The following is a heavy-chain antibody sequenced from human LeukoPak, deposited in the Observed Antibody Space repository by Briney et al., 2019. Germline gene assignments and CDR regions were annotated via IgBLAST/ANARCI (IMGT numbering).Heavy chain of an antibody. CDR3: ARDREYMDV. J-gene: IGHJ6*03. CDR2: IIPIFGTA. D-gene: IGHD1-26*01. CDR1: GYTFTGYY. V-gene: IGHV1-69*13. Sequence: ASVKVSCKASGYTFTGYYMHWVRQAPGQGLEWMGGIIPIFGTANYAQKFQGRVTITADESTSTAYMELSSLRSEDTAVYYCARDREYMDVWGKGTTVTISS.